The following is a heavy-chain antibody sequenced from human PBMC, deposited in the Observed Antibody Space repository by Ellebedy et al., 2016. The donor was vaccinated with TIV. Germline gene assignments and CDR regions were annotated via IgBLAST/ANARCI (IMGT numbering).Heavy chain of an antibody. CDR1: GDSISGYY. CDR2: VSNTGST. Sequence: MPSETLSLTCTVSGDSISGYYWSWIRQSPGKGLEWIAYVSNTGSTNYNPSFESRLTISVDTSRNQFALRLTSVTAADTATYYCACDKNTNVWYFYWGRGILVAVSS. J-gene: IGHJ4*02. V-gene: IGHV4-59*13. CDR3: ACDKNTNVWYFY. D-gene: IGHD6-13*01.